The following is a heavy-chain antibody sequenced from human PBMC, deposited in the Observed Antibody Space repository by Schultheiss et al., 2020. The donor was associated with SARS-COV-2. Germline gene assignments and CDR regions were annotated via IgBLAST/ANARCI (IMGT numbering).Heavy chain of an antibody. Sequence: GESLKISCITSGFTFGDYAMSWFRQAPGKGLEWVGFIRSIAYGATTEYAASVKGRFTISRDDSKSIAFLHMNSLKTEDTAVYYCRGSYFDYWGQGTLVTVSS. CDR3: RGSYFDY. D-gene: IGHD6-25*01. J-gene: IGHJ4*02. CDR1: GFTFGDYA. V-gene: IGHV3-49*03. CDR2: IRSIAYGATT.